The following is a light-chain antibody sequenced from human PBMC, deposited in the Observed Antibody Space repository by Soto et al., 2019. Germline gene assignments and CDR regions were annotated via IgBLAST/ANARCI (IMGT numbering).Light chain of an antibody. Sequence: QSALTQPASVSGSPGQSITISCTGTSSDVGGYNYVSWYQQHPGKAPKLMIYDVSNRPSGVSNRFSGSKSGNTASLTISGLQAEDDADYYCSSYTRSYTLVFGGGTKLTVL. V-gene: IGLV2-14*01. CDR2: DVS. J-gene: IGLJ2*01. CDR3: SSYTRSYTLV. CDR1: SSDVGGYNY.